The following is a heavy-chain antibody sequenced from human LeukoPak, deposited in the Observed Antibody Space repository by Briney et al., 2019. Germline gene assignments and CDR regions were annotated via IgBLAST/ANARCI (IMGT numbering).Heavy chain of an antibody. CDR3: ARDRGSGYFDY. CDR1: GFSINTGGYS. D-gene: IGHD3-10*01. CDR2: IYHRGGT. V-gene: IGHV4-30-2*01. Sequence: PSETLSLTCTVSGFSINTGGYSWNWIRQPPGQGLEWIGSIYHRGGTSYTPSLASRVTISLDTSENQFSLKLSSVAAADTAVYYCARDRGSGYFDYWGQGALVTVSS. J-gene: IGHJ4*02.